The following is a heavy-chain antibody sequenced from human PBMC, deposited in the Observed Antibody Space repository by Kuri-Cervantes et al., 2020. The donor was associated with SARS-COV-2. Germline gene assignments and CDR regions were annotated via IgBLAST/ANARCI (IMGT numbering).Heavy chain of an antibody. D-gene: IGHD6-19*01. CDR3: AKDIRSSGWSIDY. J-gene: IGHJ4*02. CDR1: GFTFSDYY. V-gene: IGHV3-11*01. Sequence: GESLKISCAASGFTFSDYYMSWIRQAPGKGLEWVSYISSSGSTIYYADSVKGRFTISRDNAKNSLYLQMNSLRAEDTAVYYCAKDIRSSGWSIDYWGQGTLVTVSS. CDR2: ISSSGSTI.